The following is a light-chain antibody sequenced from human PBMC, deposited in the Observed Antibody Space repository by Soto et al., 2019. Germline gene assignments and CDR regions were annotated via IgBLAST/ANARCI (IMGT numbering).Light chain of an antibody. CDR2: RNN. V-gene: IGLV1-47*01. CDR1: SFNIGSNY. Sequence: QSALTQPPSASGTPGQRVTISCSGSSFNIGSNYVYWYQRLPGTAPKLLIYRNNQRPSGVPDRFSGSKSGTSASLAISGLRSEDEADYYCAAWDDSMSGVVFGGGTKFTV. CDR3: AAWDDSMSGVV. J-gene: IGLJ2*01.